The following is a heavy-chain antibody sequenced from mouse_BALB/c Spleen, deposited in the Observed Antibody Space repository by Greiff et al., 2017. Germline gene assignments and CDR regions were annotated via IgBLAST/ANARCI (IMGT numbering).Heavy chain of an antibody. V-gene: IGHV6-6*02. J-gene: IGHJ4*01. CDR3: TRLYYGNLYYYAMDY. D-gene: IGHD2-1*01. CDR1: GFTFSNYW. Sequence: EVQGVESGGGLVQPGGSMKLSCVASGFTFSNYWMNWVRQSPEKGLEWVAEIRLKSNNYATHYAESVKGRFTISRDDSKSSVYLQMNNLRAEDTGIYYCTRLYYGNLYYYAMDYWGQGTSVTVSS. CDR2: IRLKSNNYAT.